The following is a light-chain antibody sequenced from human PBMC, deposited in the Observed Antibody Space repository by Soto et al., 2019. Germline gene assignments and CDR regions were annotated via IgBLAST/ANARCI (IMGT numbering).Light chain of an antibody. CDR2: KAS. CDR1: QSISNW. J-gene: IGKJ1*01. CDR3: QQYDYYWT. V-gene: IGKV1-5*03. Sequence: DIQMTQSPSTLSASVGDRVTITCRASQSISNWLAWYQQKPGKAPKLLIYKASSLESGVPSRFSGSGSGTEFTLTISSLQPDDFATYYCQQYDYYWTFGQGTKVEI.